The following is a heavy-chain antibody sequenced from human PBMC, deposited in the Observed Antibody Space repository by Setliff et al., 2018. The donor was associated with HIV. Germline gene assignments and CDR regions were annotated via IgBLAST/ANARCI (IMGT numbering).Heavy chain of an antibody. J-gene: IGHJ6*04. V-gene: IGHV4-39*01. CDR3: ARHWGSCWYMAMDV. Sequence: SETLSLTCSVSGGSISSSSYYWGWIRQPPGKGLDWIGSMSYTGTTYDNPSLKSRVTISVDTSKNQFSLKLTSVTAADAAVYYCARHWGSCWYMAMDVWGKGTTVTVSS. CDR2: MSYTGTT. D-gene: IGHD6-19*01. CDR1: GGSISSSSYY.